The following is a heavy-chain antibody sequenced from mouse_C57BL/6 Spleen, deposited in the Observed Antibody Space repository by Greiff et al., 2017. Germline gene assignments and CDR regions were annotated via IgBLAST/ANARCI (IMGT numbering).Heavy chain of an antibody. D-gene: IGHD1-1*01. J-gene: IGHJ4*01. CDR3: AMITTVVDYDAVDY. V-gene: IGHV5-17*01. CDR1: GFTFSDYG. CDR2: SSSGSSTI. Sequence: EVMLVASGGGLVKPGASLKLSCAASGFTFSDYGMHWVRQAPEKGLEWVAYSSSGSSTIYYADTVKGRFTISRDNAKNTLFLQMTSLRSEDTAMFYGAMITTVVDYDAVDYWGQGTSVTVSS.